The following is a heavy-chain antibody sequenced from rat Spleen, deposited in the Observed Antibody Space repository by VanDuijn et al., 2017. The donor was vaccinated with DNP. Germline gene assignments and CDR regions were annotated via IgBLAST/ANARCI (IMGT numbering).Heavy chain of an antibody. CDR1: GFTYSNYV. CDR3: AKVEYNYPYFDY. V-gene: IGHV5S13*01. CDR2: ISTGGGNT. D-gene: IGHD1-4*01. J-gene: IGHJ2*01. Sequence: EVQLVESGGGLVQPGRSLKLSCAASGFTYSNYVMAWVRQAPTKGLEWVASISTGGGNTYYRDTVKGRFTISRDNAKITLYLQMDSLRSEDTATYYCAKVEYNYPYFDYWGQGVMVTVSS.